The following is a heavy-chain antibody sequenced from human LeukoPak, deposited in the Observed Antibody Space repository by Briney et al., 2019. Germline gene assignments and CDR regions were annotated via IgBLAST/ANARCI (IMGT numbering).Heavy chain of an antibody. CDR1: GGSISSGGYD. CDR2: IYYSGST. Sequence: SQTLSLTCTVSGGSISSGGYDWSWIRQHPGKGLEWIGYIYYSGSTYYNPSLKSRVTISVDTSKNQFSLKLSSVTAADTAVYYCARAVRYYDFWSGFDYWGQGTLVTVSS. D-gene: IGHD3-3*01. J-gene: IGHJ4*02. V-gene: IGHV4-31*03. CDR3: ARAVRYYDFWSGFDY.